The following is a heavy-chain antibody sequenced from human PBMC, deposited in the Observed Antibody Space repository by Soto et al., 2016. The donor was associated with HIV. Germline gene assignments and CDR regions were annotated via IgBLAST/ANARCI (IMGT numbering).Heavy chain of an antibody. D-gene: IGHD4-17*01. Sequence: QVQLVQSGAEVKKTGASVKVSCKASGYTFTNFGVGWVRQAPGQGLEWMGWISPHSDNTNFAQKFKGRVTMTRDLSMNTAYIEVSSLRSDDTAIYYCATLKNFGVYGMDAWGQGTTVTVSS. CDR1: GYTFTNFG. CDR2: ISPHSDNT. V-gene: IGHV1-18*01. J-gene: IGHJ6*02. CDR3: ATLKNFGVYGMDA.